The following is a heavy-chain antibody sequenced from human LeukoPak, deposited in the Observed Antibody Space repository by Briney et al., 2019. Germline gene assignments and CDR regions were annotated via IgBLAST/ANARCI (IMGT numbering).Heavy chain of an antibody. CDR2: ISSSSTYI. V-gene: IGHV3-21*01. CDR3: ARDTGPFDY. CDR1: GLIFNSHT. Sequence: KAGGSLRLSCAASGLIFNSHTMNWVRQAPGKGLEWVSSISSSSTYIDYADSVKGRFTISRDNAKNSLYLQMSSLRAEDTAVYYCARDTGPFDYWGQGTLVTVSS. J-gene: IGHJ4*02.